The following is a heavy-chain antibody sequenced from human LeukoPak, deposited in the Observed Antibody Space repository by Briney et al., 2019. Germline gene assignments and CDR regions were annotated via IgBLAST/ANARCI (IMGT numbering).Heavy chain of an antibody. V-gene: IGHV4-4*02. CDR1: GGSISSSNW. J-gene: IGHJ6*03. Sequence: SETLSLTCAVSGGSISSSNWWSWVRQPPGKGLEWIGEIYHSGNTNYNPSLKSRVTISVDKSKNQFSLKLSSVTAADTAVYYCARVLPRYYYYYMDVWGKGTTVTVSS. CDR2: IYHSGNT. CDR3: ARVLPRYYYYYMDV.